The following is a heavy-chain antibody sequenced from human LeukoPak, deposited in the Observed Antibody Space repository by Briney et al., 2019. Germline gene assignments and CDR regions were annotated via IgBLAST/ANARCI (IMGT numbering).Heavy chain of an antibody. CDR1: GYTFTSYY. Sequence: GASVKVSCKASGYTFTSYYMHWVRQAPGQGLEWMGIINPSGGSTSYAQKLQGRVTMTTDTSTSTAYMELRSLRSDDTAVYYCARGGGDPGRDWFDPWGQGTLVTVSS. J-gene: IGHJ5*02. CDR2: INPSGGST. CDR3: ARGGGDPGRDWFDP. D-gene: IGHD2-21*02. V-gene: IGHV1-46*01.